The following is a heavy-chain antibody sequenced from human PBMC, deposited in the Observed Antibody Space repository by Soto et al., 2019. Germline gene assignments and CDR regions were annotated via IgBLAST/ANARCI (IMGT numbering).Heavy chain of an antibody. CDR1: GFTFSSYA. J-gene: IGHJ6*02. CDR3: AGDRETYSSSWYGGYHYYGIDV. V-gene: IGHV3-30-3*01. CDR2: ISYDGSNK. Sequence: GGSLRLSCAASGFTFSSYAMHWVRQAPGKGLEWVAVISYDGSNKYYADSVKGRFTISRDNSKDTLYLQMNSLRAEDTAVYYCAGDRETYSSSWYGGYHYYGIDVWGQGTTVTVSS. D-gene: IGHD6-13*01.